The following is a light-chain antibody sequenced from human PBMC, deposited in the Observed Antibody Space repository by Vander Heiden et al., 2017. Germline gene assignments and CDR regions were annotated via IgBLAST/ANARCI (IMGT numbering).Light chain of an antibody. CDR3: SSYTSSSTWV. V-gene: IGLV2-14*01. CDR2: EVS. Sequence: QSALTQPASVSGSPGQSITISCPGTSRDVGGYNYVSWYQQPPGKAPKLMIYEVSNRPAGVSNRFSGSKSGNTASLTISGRQAEDEDDYYCSSYTSSSTWVFGGGTKLTVL. J-gene: IGLJ3*02. CDR1: SRDVGGYNY.